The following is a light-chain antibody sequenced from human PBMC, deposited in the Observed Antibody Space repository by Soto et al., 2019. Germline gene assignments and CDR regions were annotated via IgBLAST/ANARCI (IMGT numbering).Light chain of an antibody. CDR2: GAS. CDR1: QSFSSSY. Sequence: EIWLTPSPGTVQLSPGSRSTISWMASQSFSSSYLTCYQQKPRHPPSLLIYGASTRATGIPARFSGSGSGTEFTLTISRMEPEDSAVYYCSQYGSSPWTFGQGTKVDIK. CDR3: SQYGSSPWT. J-gene: IGKJ1*01. V-gene: IGKV3-20*01.